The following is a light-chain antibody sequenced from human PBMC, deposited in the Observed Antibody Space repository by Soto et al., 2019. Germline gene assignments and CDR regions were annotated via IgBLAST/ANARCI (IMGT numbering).Light chain of an antibody. J-gene: IGLJ1*01. CDR1: SSNIGKNS. V-gene: IGLV1-47*02. Sequence: QSVLTQPPSASGTPGQRVTTPCSGSSSNIGKNSVYWYQQFPGTAPKLLIYSNNKRPSGVPDRFSASKSGTSASLAISGLRSEDEADYYCAAWDDGLSGYVFGTGPKATVL. CDR2: SNN. CDR3: AAWDDGLSGYV.